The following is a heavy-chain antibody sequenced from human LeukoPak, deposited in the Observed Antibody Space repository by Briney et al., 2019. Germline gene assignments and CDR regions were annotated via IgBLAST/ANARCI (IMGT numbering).Heavy chain of an antibody. Sequence: SETLSLTCTVSGGSININTYYWGWIRQPPGKGLEWIGTIYYSGRTYYNPSLKSRVTISVDTSKNQFSLKLSSVTAADTAVYYCARDWPRLRWSLDYWGQGTLVTVSS. V-gene: IGHV4-39*07. CDR1: GGSININTYY. J-gene: IGHJ4*02. D-gene: IGHD4-23*01. CDR3: ARDWPRLRWSLDY. CDR2: IYYSGRT.